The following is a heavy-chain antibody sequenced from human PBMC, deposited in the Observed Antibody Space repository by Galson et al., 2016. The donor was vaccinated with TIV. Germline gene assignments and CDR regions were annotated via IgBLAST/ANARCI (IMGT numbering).Heavy chain of an antibody. V-gene: IGHV5-51*01. CDR2: IYPGDSDT. CDR1: GYNFPTYW. D-gene: IGHD5-18*01. Sequence: QSGAEVTKPGESLKISCKVSGYNFPTYWIAWVRQMPGKGLEWMGMIYPGDSDTRYSPSFQGQVTISADKSISTAYLQWSSLKASDTAIYYCARQERGYSDGDWFDPGGQGTLVTVSS. CDR3: ARQERGYSDGDWFDP. J-gene: IGHJ5*02.